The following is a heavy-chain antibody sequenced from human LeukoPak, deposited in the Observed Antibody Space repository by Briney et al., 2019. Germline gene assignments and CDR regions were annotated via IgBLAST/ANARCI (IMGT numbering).Heavy chain of an antibody. CDR1: GYTFTGYY. CDR3: ARESITMVRGASFDY. Sequence: ASVKVSCKASGYTFTGYYMHWVRQAPGQGLEWMGWINPNSGGTNYAQKFQGRVTMTRDTSISTAYMELSRLRSDDTAVYYCARESITMVRGASFDYWGQGTLVTVSS. J-gene: IGHJ4*02. D-gene: IGHD3-10*01. V-gene: IGHV1-2*02. CDR2: INPNSGGT.